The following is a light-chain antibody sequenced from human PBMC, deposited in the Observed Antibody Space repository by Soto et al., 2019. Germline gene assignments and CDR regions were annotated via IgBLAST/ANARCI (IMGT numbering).Light chain of an antibody. V-gene: IGLV2-14*01. J-gene: IGLJ3*02. CDR1: SSDVGGYNF. CDR3: SSYTVSTTLVL. CDR2: AVN. Sequence: QSALTQPASVSGSPGQSITISCTGTSSDVGGYNFVSWYQQHPGKPPKLIIYAVNNRPSGVSDRFSASKSGNTASLTISGLRAEDEADYYCSSYTVSTTLVLFGGGTQLSVL.